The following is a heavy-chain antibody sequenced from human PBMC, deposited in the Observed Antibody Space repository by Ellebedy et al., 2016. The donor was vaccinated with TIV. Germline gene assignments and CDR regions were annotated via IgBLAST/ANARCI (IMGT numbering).Heavy chain of an antibody. D-gene: IGHD3-10*01. CDR3: AKDRLWRGSVTQTFDN. Sequence: PGGSLRLSCAASGFIFSSYGMHWVRQAPRKGLEWVAFIRYAGTNKFYADSVKGRFIISRDKSKNTLYMQMNSLRAEEPAEYYCAKDRLWRGSVTQTFDNWGQGTLVTVSS. J-gene: IGHJ4*02. CDR1: GFIFSSYG. CDR2: IRYAGTNK. V-gene: IGHV3-30*02.